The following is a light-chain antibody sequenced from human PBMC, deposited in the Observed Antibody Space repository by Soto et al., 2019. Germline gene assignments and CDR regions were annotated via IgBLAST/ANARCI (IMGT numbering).Light chain of an antibody. CDR1: SSDVGGYNY. Sequence: QSVLTQPASVSGSPGQSITISCTGTSSDVGGYNYVSWYKQHPGKAPKLMVYDVSNRPSGVSNRFSGSKSGNTASLTISGFQAEDEADYYCSSYTSSSTLYVFGTGTKLTVL. V-gene: IGLV2-14*01. J-gene: IGLJ1*01. CDR2: DVS. CDR3: SSYTSSSTLYV.